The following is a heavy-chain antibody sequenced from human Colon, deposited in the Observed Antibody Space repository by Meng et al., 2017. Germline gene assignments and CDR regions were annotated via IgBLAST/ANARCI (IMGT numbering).Heavy chain of an antibody. Sequence: SETLSLTCIVSNFSITSGYYWGWIRQPPRKGLEWIGSIYHSGIPYYNPSLKSRVTLSIDTSEKHFSLKLSSVTVADTAVYYCARVASGYPGDYWGRGTLVTVSS. D-gene: IGHD5-12*01. CDR1: NFSITSGYY. V-gene: IGHV4-38-2*02. CDR3: ARVASGYPGDY. J-gene: IGHJ4*02. CDR2: IYHSGIP.